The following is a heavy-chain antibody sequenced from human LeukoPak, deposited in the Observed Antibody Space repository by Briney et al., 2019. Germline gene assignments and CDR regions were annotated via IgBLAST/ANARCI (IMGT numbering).Heavy chain of an antibody. V-gene: IGHV4-59*08. Sequence: SETLSLTCTVSGGSISSYYWSWIRQPPGKGLEWIGYIYYSGTTNYNPSLKSRVTISVDTSKNQFSLKLSSVTAADTAIYYCARGLTVAASATWGQGTMVIVSP. J-gene: IGHJ3*01. D-gene: IGHD6-19*01. CDR1: GGSISSYY. CDR3: ARGLTVAASAT. CDR2: IYYSGTT.